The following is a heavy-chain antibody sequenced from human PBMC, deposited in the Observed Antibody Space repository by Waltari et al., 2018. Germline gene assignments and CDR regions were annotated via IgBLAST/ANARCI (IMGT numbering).Heavy chain of an antibody. CDR1: GGTFSSYA. Sequence: QVQLVQSGAEVKKPGSSVKVSCKASGGTFSSYAISWVRQAPGQGLEWMGRSIPIIGTGNDAQKGQGRVTITADKATSTADRELSSLRSEDTAMYYCARGDIHQLERAGSFDDWGQGTLVTVSS. CDR3: ARGDIHQLERAGSFDD. V-gene: IGHV1-69*04. J-gene: IGHJ4*02. CDR2: SIPIIGTG. D-gene: IGHD1-1*01.